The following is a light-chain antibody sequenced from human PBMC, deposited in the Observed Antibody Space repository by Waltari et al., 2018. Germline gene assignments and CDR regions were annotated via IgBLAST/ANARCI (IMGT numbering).Light chain of an antibody. J-gene: IGLJ1*01. Sequence: QSALTQPPSVSGSPGKSVTIPCSGTGSDIGSYNRFSWYQQSPGTAPRLMIYEVNSRPSGVPDRFSGSKSGNTASLTISGLQAEDEADYYCSSYTTSTTQVFGTGTKVTVL. CDR2: EVN. CDR1: GSDIGSYNR. CDR3: SSYTTSTTQV. V-gene: IGLV2-18*02.